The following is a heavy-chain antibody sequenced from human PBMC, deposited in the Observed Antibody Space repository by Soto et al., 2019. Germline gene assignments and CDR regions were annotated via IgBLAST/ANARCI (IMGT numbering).Heavy chain of an antibody. CDR2: IYYGGST. CDR1: GDSISTDY. V-gene: IGHV4-59*08. Sequence: SETLSLTCTVSGDSISTDYWSWIRQSPGKGLEWIGFIYYGGSTNYNPSLKSRVTISVDTPKNQFSLKLSSVTAADTAVYYCARTFGPVVTGPDSRGFRWTIDYWGLGALVTVS. CDR3: ARTFGPVVTGPDSRGFRWTIDY. D-gene: IGHD3-22*01. J-gene: IGHJ4*02.